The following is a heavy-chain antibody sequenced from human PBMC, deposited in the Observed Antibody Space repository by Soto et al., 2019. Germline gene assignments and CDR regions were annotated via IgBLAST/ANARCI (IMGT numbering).Heavy chain of an antibody. D-gene: IGHD5-18*01. V-gene: IGHV4-31*03. J-gene: IGHJ4*02. CDR2: ITYGGSI. CDR1: GASITKEAFF. Sequence: SQTLSLTCTDSGASITKEAFFWGWVRQHPDKGLEWLAYITYGGSIYYNPSLRSRLSVSIDKSKSQFSLNVRSVTAADTAVYFCAKMERTQLWLLVQNWGQGLPVTVSS. CDR3: AKMERTQLWLLVQN.